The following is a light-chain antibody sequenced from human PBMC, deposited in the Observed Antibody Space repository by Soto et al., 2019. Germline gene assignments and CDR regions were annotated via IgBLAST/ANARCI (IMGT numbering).Light chain of an antibody. Sequence: QSALTQPPSASGSPGQSVTISCTGTSSDVGGYNYVSWYQQHPGKAPKLMIYEVTKRPSGVPDRFSGSKSGNTASLTVSGLQAEDEADYYCSSYAANNNLVFGGGTKLTVL. CDR3: SSYAANNNLV. V-gene: IGLV2-8*01. CDR1: SSDVGGYNY. J-gene: IGLJ2*01. CDR2: EVT.